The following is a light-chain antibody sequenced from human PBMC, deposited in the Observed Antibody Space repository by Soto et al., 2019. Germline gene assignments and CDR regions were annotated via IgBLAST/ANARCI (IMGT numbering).Light chain of an antibody. J-gene: IGKJ1*01. CDR1: QSVRSS. CDR3: QQYHNWPA. CDR2: DAS. Sequence: EIVMTQSPGTLSGSPGERAPLSCRASQSVRSSLAWYQQKPGQAPRLFIYDASTRATGIPARFSGSGSGTEFTLTIGSLQSDDIAVYYCQQYHNWPAFGQGTKV. V-gene: IGKV3-15*01.